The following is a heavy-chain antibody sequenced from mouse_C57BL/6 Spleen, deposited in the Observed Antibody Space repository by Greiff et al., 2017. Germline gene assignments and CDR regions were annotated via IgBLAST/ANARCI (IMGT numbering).Heavy chain of an antibody. CDR2: INPNNGGT. J-gene: IGHJ3*01. CDR3: ARSGYYFLFAY. D-gene: IGHD2-3*01. Sequence: EVQLQQSGPELVKPGASVKISCKASGYTFTDYSMNWVKQSHGKSLEWIGYINPNNGGTSYNQKFKGKATLTVDKSSSTAYMELRSLTSEDSAVYYCARSGYYFLFAYWGQGTLVTVSA. CDR1: GYTFTDYS. V-gene: IGHV1-26*01.